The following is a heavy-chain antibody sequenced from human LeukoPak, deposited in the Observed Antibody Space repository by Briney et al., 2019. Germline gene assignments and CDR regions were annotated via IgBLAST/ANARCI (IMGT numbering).Heavy chain of an antibody. CDR1: GFTFSSYG. V-gene: IGHV3-30*02. D-gene: IGHD1-7*01. J-gene: IGHJ3*02. CDR3: AKVIPDSWNYGRSHAFDI. CDR2: IRYDGSNK. Sequence: PGGSLRLSCAASGFTFSSYGMHWVRQAPGKGLEWVAFIRYDGSNKYYADSVKGRFTISRDNSKNTLYLQMNSLRAEDTAVYYCAKVIPDSWNYGRSHAFDIWGQGTMVTASS.